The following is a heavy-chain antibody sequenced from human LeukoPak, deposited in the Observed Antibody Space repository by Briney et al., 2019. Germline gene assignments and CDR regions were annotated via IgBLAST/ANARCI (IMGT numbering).Heavy chain of an antibody. J-gene: IGHJ5*02. D-gene: IGHD2-15*01. CDR3: ARDLYCSGGSCYVGGPEYNWFDP. CDR1: GYTFTCYY. V-gene: IGHV1-2*06. CDR2: INPNSGGT. Sequence: ASVKVSCKASGYTFTCYYMHWVRQATGQGLEWMGRINPNSGGTNYAQKFQGRVTMTRDTPISTAYMELSRLRSDDTAVYYCARDLYCSGGSCYVGGPEYNWFDPWGQGTLVTVSS.